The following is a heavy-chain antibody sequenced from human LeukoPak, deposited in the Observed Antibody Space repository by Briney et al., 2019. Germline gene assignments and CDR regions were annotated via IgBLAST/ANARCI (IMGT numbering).Heavy chain of an antibody. CDR3: ARSLSVTMVRGVMPDY. D-gene: IGHD3-10*01. CDR1: GYAFTNYD. CDR2: INPNSDNT. Sequence: ASVKVSCKASGYAFTNYDINWVRQAPGQGLEWMGWINPNSDNTEYAQNFQGRVTFTRNTSINTAYMELSTLRSEDTAMYYCARSLSVTMVRGVMPDYWGQGTLVTVSS. V-gene: IGHV1-8*01. J-gene: IGHJ4*02.